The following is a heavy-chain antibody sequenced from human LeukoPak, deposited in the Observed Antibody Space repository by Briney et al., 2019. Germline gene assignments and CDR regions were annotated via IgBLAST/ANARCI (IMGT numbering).Heavy chain of an antibody. J-gene: IGHJ4*02. CDR2: INHSGST. D-gene: IGHD6-19*01. V-gene: IGHV4-34*01. CDR3: ASAESIAVAGN. CDR1: GGSFSGYY. Sequence: SETLSLTCAVYGGSFSGYYWSWIRQPPGKGLEWIGEINHSGSTNYNPSLKSRVTISVDTSKNQFSLKLSSVTAADTAGYYCASAESIAVAGNWGQGTLVTVSS.